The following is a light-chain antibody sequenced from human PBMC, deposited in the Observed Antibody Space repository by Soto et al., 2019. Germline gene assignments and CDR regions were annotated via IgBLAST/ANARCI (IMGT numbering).Light chain of an antibody. CDR3: QQRTNWPSST. V-gene: IGKV3-11*01. CDR1: QSVRTY. CDR2: DAS. J-gene: IGKJ5*01. Sequence: EVVLTQSPATLSLSPGERATLSCRASQSVRTYLAWYQQKPGQTPRLLIHDASSRATGIPARFSGSGSGTDFTLTISSLEPEDSAVYYCQQRTNWPSSTFGQGTRLEIK.